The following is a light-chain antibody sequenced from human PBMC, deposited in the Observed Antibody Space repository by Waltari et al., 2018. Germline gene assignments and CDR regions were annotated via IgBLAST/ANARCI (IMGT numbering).Light chain of an antibody. Sequence: QSALTPPAAVSGSPGQSIPISCSGLGSAAGPHESVSWHQHHPDKAPQVIIYDVTHRPSGVSDRFSASKSANTASLTIARLQPEDEADYYCSSQTLDGLVLFGGGTRLTVL. CDR3: SSQTLDGLVL. CDR2: DVT. CDR1: GSAAGPHES. J-gene: IGLJ2*01. V-gene: IGLV2-14*03.